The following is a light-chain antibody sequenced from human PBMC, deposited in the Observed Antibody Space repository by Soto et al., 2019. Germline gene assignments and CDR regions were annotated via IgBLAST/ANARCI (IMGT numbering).Light chain of an antibody. CDR3: SSYTSSSTHAV. CDR2: DVS. CDR1: NSDVGGYNY. V-gene: IGLV2-14*03. J-gene: IGLJ7*01. Sequence: QSVLTQPASVSGSPGQSITISCTGTNSDVGGYNYVSWYQQYPGEAPKLIIYDVSIRPSGVSDRFSGSKSGNTASPTISGLQAEDEADYFCSSYTSSSTHAVFGGGTQLTVL.